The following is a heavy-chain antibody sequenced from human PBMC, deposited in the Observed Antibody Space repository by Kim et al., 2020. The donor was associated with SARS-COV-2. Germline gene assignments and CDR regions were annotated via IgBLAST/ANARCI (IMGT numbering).Heavy chain of an antibody. CDR2: IDWDDDK. CDR1: GFSLSTSGMC. V-gene: IGHV2-70*11. Sequence: SGPTLVNPTQTLTLTCTFSGFSLSTSGMCVSWIRQPPGKALEWLARIDWDDDKYYSTSLKTRLTISKDTSKNQVVLTMTNMDPVDTATYYCARMVFMGAVTTSVDYWGQGTLVTVSS. CDR3: ARMVFMGAVTTSVDY. J-gene: IGHJ4*02. D-gene: IGHD4-17*01.